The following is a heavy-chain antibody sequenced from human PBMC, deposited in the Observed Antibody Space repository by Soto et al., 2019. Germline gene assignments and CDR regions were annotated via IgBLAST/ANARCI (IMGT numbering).Heavy chain of an antibody. CDR2: IYYSGST. V-gene: IGHV4-59*08. Sequence: SETLSLTCTVSGGSISSYYWSWIRQPPGKGLEWIGYIYYSGSTNYNPSLKSRVTISVDTSKNQFSLKLSSVTAADTAVYYCARRRADTREYYFDYWGQGTLVTVSS. D-gene: IGHD3-10*01. J-gene: IGHJ4*02. CDR3: ARRRADTREYYFDY. CDR1: GGSISSYY.